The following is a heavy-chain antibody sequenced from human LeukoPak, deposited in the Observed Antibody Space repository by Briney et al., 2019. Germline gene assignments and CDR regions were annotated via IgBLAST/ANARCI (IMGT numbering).Heavy chain of an antibody. D-gene: IGHD1-26*01. CDR1: GFTFSSYG. CDR2: ISYDGSNK. J-gene: IGHJ6*03. V-gene: IGHV3-30*18. CDR3: AKDSGSYGYYYYYYMDV. Sequence: PGGSLRLSCAASGFTFSSYGMHWVRQAPGKGLEWVAVISYDGSNKYYADSVKGRFTISRDNSKNTLYLQMNSLRAEDTAVYYCAKDSGSYGYYYYYYMDVWGKGTTVTVSS.